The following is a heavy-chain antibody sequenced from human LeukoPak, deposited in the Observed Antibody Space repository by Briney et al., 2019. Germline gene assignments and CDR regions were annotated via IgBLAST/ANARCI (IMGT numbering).Heavy chain of an antibody. V-gene: IGHV4-59*04. CDR2: IFYSGST. D-gene: IGHD3-22*01. CDR1: GGSISSYY. Sequence: SETLSLTCTVSGGSISSYYWSWIRQPPGKGLEWIGTIFYSGSTYYNPSLKSRVTISGDTSENQFSLRLSSVTAADTAVYYCARASYSYDISGWVPFDYWGQGTLVTVSS. J-gene: IGHJ4*02. CDR3: ARASYSYDISGWVPFDY.